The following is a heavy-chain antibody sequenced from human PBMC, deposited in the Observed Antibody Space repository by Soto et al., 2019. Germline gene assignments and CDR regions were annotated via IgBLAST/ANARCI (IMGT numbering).Heavy chain of an antibody. CDR2: ISSSSSYI. D-gene: IGHD4-17*01. Sequence: EVQLVESGGGLVKPGGSLRLSCAASGFTFSSYSMNWVRQAPGKGLEWVSSISSSSSYIYYADSVKGRFTISRDNAKNSLYLQMTSLRAEDTAVYYCARGPEDYGGKAGFDYWGQGTLVTVSS. V-gene: IGHV3-21*01. J-gene: IGHJ4*02. CDR3: ARGPEDYGGKAGFDY. CDR1: GFTFSSYS.